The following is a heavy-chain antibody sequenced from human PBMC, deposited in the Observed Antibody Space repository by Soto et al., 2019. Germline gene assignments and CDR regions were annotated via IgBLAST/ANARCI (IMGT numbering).Heavy chain of an antibody. Sequence: TLSLTCVGSGDTVSSNSVAWNWVRQSPSRGLEWLGRTYYRSRWYSDYAVSVRSRIDINADTSKNQVSLQLNSVTPEDTAVYYCARSEEDSDFYYYGMDVSGQGTTVTVSS. V-gene: IGHV6-1*01. D-gene: IGHD2-15*01. CDR2: TYYRSRWYS. J-gene: IGHJ6*02. CDR1: GDTVSSNSVA. CDR3: ARSEEDSDFYYYGMDV.